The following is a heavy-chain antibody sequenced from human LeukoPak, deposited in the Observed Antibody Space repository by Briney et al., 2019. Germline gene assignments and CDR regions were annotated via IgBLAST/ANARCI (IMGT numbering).Heavy chain of an antibody. V-gene: IGHV1-69*05. Sequence: SVKVSCKASVGTFSSYAISWVRQAPGQGLEWVGGIIPIFGTANYAQKFQGRVTITTDESTSTAYMELSSLRSEDTAVYYCARSRDGYNFVFYYFDYWGQGTLVTVSS. CDR3: ARSRDGYNFVFYYFDY. CDR2: IIPIFGTA. D-gene: IGHD5-24*01. J-gene: IGHJ4*02. CDR1: VGTFSSYA.